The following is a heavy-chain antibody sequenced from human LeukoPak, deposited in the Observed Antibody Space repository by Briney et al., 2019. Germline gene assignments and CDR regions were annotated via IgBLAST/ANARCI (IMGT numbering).Heavy chain of an antibody. D-gene: IGHD5/OR15-5a*01. V-gene: IGHV4-30-4*08. CDR1: GGSFSGYY. Sequence: SETLSLTCAVYGGSFSGYYWSWIRQPPGKGLEWIGYIYYSGSTYYNPSLKSRVTISVDTSKNQFSLKLSSVTAADTAVYYCARDERRSNAFDIWGQGTMVTVSS. CDR2: IYYSGST. J-gene: IGHJ3*02. CDR3: ARDERRSNAFDI.